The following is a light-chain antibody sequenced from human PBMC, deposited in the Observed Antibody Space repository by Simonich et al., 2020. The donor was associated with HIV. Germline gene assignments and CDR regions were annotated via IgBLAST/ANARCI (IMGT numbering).Light chain of an antibody. V-gene: IGKV2D-29*02. J-gene: IGKJ3*01. Sequence: DIVMTQTPLSLSVTPGQPASISCNSSQSLLQSDGKTYLYWYLQKPGQSPHLLIHEVSNRFSGVPYRFSGSGSGTDFTLKISRVEAEDVGVYYCIQNIQLPPTFGPGTKVDIK. CDR1: QSLLQSDGKTY. CDR3: IQNIQLPPT. CDR2: EVS.